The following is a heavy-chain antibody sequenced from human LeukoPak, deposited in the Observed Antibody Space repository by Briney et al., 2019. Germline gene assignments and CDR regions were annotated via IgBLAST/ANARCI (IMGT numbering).Heavy chain of an antibody. CDR3: ASSPLRITIFGVVPNSGGY. CDR2: INPNSGGT. J-gene: IGHJ4*02. CDR1: GYTFTGYY. V-gene: IGHV1-2*02. Sequence: ASVKVSCKASGYTFTGYYMHWVRQAPGQGLEWMGWINPNSGGTNYAQKFQGRVTMTRDTSISTAYMELSRLRSDDTAVYYCASSPLRITIFGVVPNSGGYWGQGTLVTVSS. D-gene: IGHD3-3*01.